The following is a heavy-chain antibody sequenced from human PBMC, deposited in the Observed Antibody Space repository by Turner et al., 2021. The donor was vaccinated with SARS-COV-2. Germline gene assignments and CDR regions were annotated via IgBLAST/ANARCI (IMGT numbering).Heavy chain of an antibody. CDR1: GFTFRTYA. Sequence: QVQLVESGGGVVQPGRALRLSRAASGFTFRTYALPWVRQAPGKGLEWVAVISYDGSNENYADSVKGRFTISRDNSKNTLYLQMNSLRTEDTAVYYCARAPSYCSSTSCPPPFDYWGQGTLVTVSS. J-gene: IGHJ4*02. D-gene: IGHD2-2*01. CDR3: ARAPSYCSSTSCPPPFDY. CDR2: ISYDGSNE. V-gene: IGHV3-30-3*01.